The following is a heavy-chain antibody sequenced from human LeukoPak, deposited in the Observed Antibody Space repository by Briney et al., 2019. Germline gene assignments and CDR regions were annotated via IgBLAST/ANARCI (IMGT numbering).Heavy chain of an antibody. V-gene: IGHV1-2*02. Sequence: GASVKVSCKASGYTFTGYYMHWVRQAPGQGLEWMGWINPNSGGTNYAQKFQGRVTMTRDTSISTAYMELSRLRSDDTAVYYCARGPLLWFGEFTDWGQGTLVTVSS. J-gene: IGHJ4*02. CDR3: ARGPLLWFGEFTD. D-gene: IGHD3-10*01. CDR1: GYTFTGYY. CDR2: INPNSGGT.